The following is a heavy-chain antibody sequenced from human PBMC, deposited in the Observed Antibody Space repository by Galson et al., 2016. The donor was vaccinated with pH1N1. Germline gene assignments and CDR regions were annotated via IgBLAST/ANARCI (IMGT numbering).Heavy chain of an antibody. D-gene: IGHD4-11*01. J-gene: IGHJ4*02. CDR2: INPSGDTT. CDR3: GRDFYSGYAGGWLGF. Sequence: SVKVSCKESGYTFSTYNMHWVRQAPGQGLEWVGIINPSGDTTNYAQKFQGRVTLTRDTSASTVYMELSSLRSDDTAVYYGGRDFYSGYAGGWLGFWGQGTLVTVSS. CDR1: GYTFSTYN. V-gene: IGHV1-46*01.